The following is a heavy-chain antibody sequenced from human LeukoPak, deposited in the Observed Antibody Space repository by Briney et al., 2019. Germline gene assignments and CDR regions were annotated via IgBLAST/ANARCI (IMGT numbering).Heavy chain of an antibody. V-gene: IGHV4-59*01. D-gene: IGHD5-12*01. CDR3: ASSDIVATISPFDP. Sequence: PSETLSLTCTVSGGSISSYYWSWIRQLPGKGLEWIGYIYYSGSTNYNPSLKSRVTISVDTSKNQFSLKLSSVTAADTAVYYCASSDIVATISPFDPWGQGTLVTVSS. J-gene: IGHJ5*02. CDR1: GGSISSYY. CDR2: IYYSGST.